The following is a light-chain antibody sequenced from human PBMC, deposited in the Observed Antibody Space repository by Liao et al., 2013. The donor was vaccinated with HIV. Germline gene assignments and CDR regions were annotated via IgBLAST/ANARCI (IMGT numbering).Light chain of an antibody. CDR3: QSADSSGTVI. Sequence: SYELTQPPSVSVSPGQTARITCSGDALPKQQVYWYQQKPGQAPVLMIFKGTERPSGIPERFSGSSSGTTVTLTISGVQAEDEADYDCQSADSSGTVIFGGGTKLTVL. CDR2: KGT. CDR1: ALPKQQ. V-gene: IGLV3-25*03. J-gene: IGLJ2*01.